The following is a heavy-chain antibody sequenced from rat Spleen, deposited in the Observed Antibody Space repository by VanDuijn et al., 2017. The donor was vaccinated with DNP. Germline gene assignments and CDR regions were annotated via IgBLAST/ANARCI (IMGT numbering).Heavy chain of an antibody. CDR3: TTGGYYGYKDDY. D-gene: IGHD1-9*01. V-gene: IGHV5-20*01. CDR1: GFTFSNYY. Sequence: EVQLVESGGGLVQPGRSLKLSCVASGFTFSNYYMAWVRQAPKKGLEWVAIISGSGSITYYADFVKGRFTISRENAKSSLYLQMDSLRSEDTATYYCTTGGYYGYKDDYWGQGVMVTVSS. J-gene: IGHJ2*01. CDR2: ISGSGSIT.